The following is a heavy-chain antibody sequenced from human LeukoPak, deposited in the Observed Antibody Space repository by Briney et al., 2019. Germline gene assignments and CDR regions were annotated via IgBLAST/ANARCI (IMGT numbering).Heavy chain of an antibody. V-gene: IGHV4-61*02. D-gene: IGHD3-10*01. CDR3: ARSKGDYGSGSLGY. J-gene: IGHJ4*02. Sequence: SETLSLTCTVSGGPISSGNYYWNWIRQPAGKGLEWIGRVHSSGSTNHNPSLKSRVTISRDTSKNQFSVIVSSVPAADTAIYFCARSKGDYGSGSLGYWGQGTLVTVSS. CDR1: GGPISSGNYY. CDR2: VHSSGST.